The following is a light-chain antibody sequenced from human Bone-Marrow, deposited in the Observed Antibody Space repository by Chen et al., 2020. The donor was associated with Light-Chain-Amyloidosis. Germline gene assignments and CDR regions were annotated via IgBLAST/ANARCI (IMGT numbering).Light chain of an antibody. CDR3: QSADSSGTYEVI. Sequence: SSELTQPPSLSASPAQPAGRTCSGDDLPTKYAYWYQQKPGQAPVLVIHRDTERPSGISERFSGASSGTTATLTISGVQAEDEADYHCQSADSSGTYEVIFGGGTKLTVL. V-gene: IGLV3-25*03. J-gene: IGLJ2*01. CDR2: RDT. CDR1: DLPTKY.